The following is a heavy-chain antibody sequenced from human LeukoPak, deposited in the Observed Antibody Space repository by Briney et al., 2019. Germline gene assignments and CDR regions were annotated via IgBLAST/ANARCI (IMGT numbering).Heavy chain of an antibody. CDR3: TTRHGYSYGYYFDY. J-gene: IGHJ4*02. D-gene: IGHD5-18*01. Sequence: GGSLRLSCAASGFTFCNAWMSWVRQAPGKGLEWVGRIKSKTDGGTTDYAAPVKGRFTISRDDSKNTLYLQMNSLKTEDTAVYYCTTRHGYSYGYYFDYWGQGTLVTVSS. CDR1: GFTFCNAW. CDR2: IKSKTDGGTT. V-gene: IGHV3-15*01.